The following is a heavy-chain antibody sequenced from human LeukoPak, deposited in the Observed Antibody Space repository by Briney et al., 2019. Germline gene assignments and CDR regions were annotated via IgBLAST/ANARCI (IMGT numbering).Heavy chain of an antibody. Sequence: GGSLRLSCAASGFTFSSYWMSWVRQAPGKGLEWVANIKQDGSEKYYVGSVKGRFTISRDNAKNTLFLQMNSLRAEDTAVYYCARVPMRGSHLDYWGQGTLVTVSS. CDR3: ARVPMRGSHLDY. D-gene: IGHD3-16*01. J-gene: IGHJ4*02. CDR1: GFTFSSYW. CDR2: IKQDGSEK. V-gene: IGHV3-7*03.